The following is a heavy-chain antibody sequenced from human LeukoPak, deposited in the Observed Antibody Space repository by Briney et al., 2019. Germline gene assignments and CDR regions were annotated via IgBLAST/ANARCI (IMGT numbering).Heavy chain of an antibody. D-gene: IGHD3-3*01. CDR2: IQYDGRNE. Sequence: GRSLRLSCAASGFTFRSYGMHWVRQAPGKGLEWVAFIQYDGRNEYYGDSVKGRFTISRDNSKNTLYLQINRLRAEDTAIYYCARDLSTTFGVVSPGGDYWGQGTLVTVSS. CDR3: ARDLSTTFGVVSPGGDY. J-gene: IGHJ4*02. CDR1: GFTFRSYG. V-gene: IGHV3-33*05.